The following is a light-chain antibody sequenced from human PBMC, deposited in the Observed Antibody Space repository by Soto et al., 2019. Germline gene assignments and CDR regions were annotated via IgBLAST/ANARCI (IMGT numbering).Light chain of an antibody. CDR2: GAS. Sequence: EIVLTQSPSILSFSPGERATLSCRASQTVSSIYLAWYQQKPGQAPRLLIYGASSRATGIPDRFSGSGSGTDFTLTISRLEPEDFAVYYCQQYDISPPGFTFGPGTKVDLK. CDR1: QTVSSIY. CDR3: QQYDISPPGFT. J-gene: IGKJ3*01. V-gene: IGKV3-20*01.